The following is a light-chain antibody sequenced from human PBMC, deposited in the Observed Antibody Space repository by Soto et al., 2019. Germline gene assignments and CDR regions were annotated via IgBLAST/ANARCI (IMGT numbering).Light chain of an antibody. CDR2: LGS. V-gene: IGKV2-28*01. CDR3: LPARQTTLS. J-gene: IGKJ4*01. Sequence: DIVLTQSPLSLPVTPGEPASISCRSSQSLLHRNGYNYLDWYLQKPGQSPQHLIYLGSNRASGAPDKFSGSGPGTAVTQQISRVEAGDVGIYSCLPARQTTLSFGGGTKVELK. CDR1: QSLLHRNGYNY.